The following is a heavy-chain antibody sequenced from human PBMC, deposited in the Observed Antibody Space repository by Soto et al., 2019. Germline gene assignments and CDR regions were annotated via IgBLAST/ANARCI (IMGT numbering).Heavy chain of an antibody. J-gene: IGHJ6*02. CDR2: ISWDGGST. Sequence: QPGGSLRLSCAASGFTFDDYTMHWVRQAPGRGLEWVSLISWDGGSTYYADSVKGRFTISRDNSKNSLYLQMNSLRTEDTALYYCAKDRRKGYCSGGSCYYYYGMDVWGQGTTVTVSS. CDR1: GFTFDDYT. D-gene: IGHD2-15*01. CDR3: AKDRRKGYCSGGSCYYYYGMDV. V-gene: IGHV3-43*01.